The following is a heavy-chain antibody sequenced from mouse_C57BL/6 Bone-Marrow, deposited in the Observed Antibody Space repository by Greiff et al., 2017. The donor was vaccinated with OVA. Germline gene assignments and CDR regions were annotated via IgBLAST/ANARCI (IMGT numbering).Heavy chain of an antibody. J-gene: IGHJ2*01. CDR3: ATLGDY. V-gene: IGHV1-76*01. Sequence: VHLVESGAELVRPGASVKLSCKASGYTFTDYYINWVKQRPGQGLEWIARIYPGSGNTYYNEKFKGKATLTAEKSSSTAYMQLSSLTSEDSAVYFCATLGDYWGQGTTLTVSS. CDR2: IYPGSGNT. D-gene: IGHD3-3*01. CDR1: GYTFTDYY.